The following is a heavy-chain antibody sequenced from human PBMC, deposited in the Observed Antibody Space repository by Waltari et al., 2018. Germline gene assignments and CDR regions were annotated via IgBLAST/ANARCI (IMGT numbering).Heavy chain of an antibody. CDR1: GFPFSGYW. D-gene: IGHD5-12*01. J-gene: IGHJ4*02. V-gene: IGHV3-7*01. CDR3: ARAVDVADY. Sequence: EIQVVESGGGLVQPGGSLGLSLGASGFPFSGYWMSWVRQAPGKGLEWVANIKQDGSAKFYLDSVKGRFTISRDNAKNTLYLQMNSLRAEDTALYYCARAVDVADYWGQGTLVTVSS. CDR2: IKQDGSAK.